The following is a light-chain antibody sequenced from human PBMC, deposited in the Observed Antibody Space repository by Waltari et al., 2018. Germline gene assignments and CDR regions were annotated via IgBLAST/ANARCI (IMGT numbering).Light chain of an antibody. CDR2: AVS. CDR3: SSYAGSSKGV. J-gene: IGLJ2*01. CDR1: ISDVGNYKR. V-gene: IGLV2-23*02. Sequence: QSALTQPASVSGSPGQSITISCTGTISDVGNYKRVSWYQQHPGKAPNLMIYAVSKRPSGVSDRFSGSKSGDMASLTISGLQPEDEAEYFCSSYAGSSKGVFGGGTKVTVL.